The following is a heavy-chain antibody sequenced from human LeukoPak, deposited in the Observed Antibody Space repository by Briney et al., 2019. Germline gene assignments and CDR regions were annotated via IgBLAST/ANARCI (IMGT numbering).Heavy chain of an antibody. CDR3: ARDTAFSDY. CDR2: IKQDGSEK. D-gene: IGHD3-3*01. V-gene: IGHV3-7*01. J-gene: IGHJ4*02. Sequence: GGSLRLSCAASGFTFTSYWMSWVRQAPWKGLEWVANIKQDGSEKYYVDSVKGRFTISRDNPKNSLYLQMNSLRAEDTALYYCARDTAFSDYWGQGTLVTVSS. CDR1: GFTFTSYW.